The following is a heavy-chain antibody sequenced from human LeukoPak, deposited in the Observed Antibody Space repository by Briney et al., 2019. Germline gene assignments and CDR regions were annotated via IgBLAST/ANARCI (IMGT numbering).Heavy chain of an antibody. Sequence: GGSLRLSCAASGFTFRNYWMSWVRQAPGKGLEWVANINPDGSEKYSVDSVKGRFTISRDNAKNSLFLQMNSLRAEDTAVYYCAKGVVVAATIDYWGQGTLVTVSS. D-gene: IGHD2-15*01. CDR2: INPDGSEK. V-gene: IGHV3-7*05. J-gene: IGHJ4*02. CDR3: AKGVVVAATIDY. CDR1: GFTFRNYW.